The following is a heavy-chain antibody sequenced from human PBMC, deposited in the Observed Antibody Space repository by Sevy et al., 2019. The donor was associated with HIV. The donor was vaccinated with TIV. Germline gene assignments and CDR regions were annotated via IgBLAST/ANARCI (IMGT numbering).Heavy chain of an antibody. J-gene: IGHJ4*02. D-gene: IGHD1-26*01. CDR1: GDSITSLY. CDR3: AGENAWGRGYS. V-gene: IGHV4-59*08. Sequence: SETPSLTCTVSGDSITSLYWNWIRQPPGKGLEWIANIYYNGHINYNPSLKSRVTLSLDTSKNQFSLRLSSVTAADTAMYYCAGENAWGRGYSWGQGTLVTVSS. CDR2: IYYNGHI.